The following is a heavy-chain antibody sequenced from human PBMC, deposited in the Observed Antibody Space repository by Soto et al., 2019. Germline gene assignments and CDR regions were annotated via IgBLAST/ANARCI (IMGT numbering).Heavy chain of an antibody. V-gene: IGHV3-48*01. D-gene: IGHD3-10*01. CDR2: ISSDSDDI. CDR1: GFTFNAHS. CDR3: ARYGSGSHYMDHFDY. Sequence: EVQLVESGGGLVQPGGSLRLSCAASGFTFNAHSMNWVRQAPGKGLEWVSYISSDSDDIKYADSVKGRFTISRENAKNSLYLQMNSLRAEDTAVYYCARYGSGSHYMDHFDYWGQGTLVIVSS. J-gene: IGHJ4*02.